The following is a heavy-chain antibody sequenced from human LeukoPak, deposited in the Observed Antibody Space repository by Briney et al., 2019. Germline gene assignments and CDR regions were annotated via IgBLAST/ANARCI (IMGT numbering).Heavy chain of an antibody. J-gene: IGHJ4*02. CDR3: ATASRSSGWYVFDY. CDR2: FDPEDGET. D-gene: IGHD6-19*01. CDR1: GYTLTELS. V-gene: IGHV1-24*01. Sequence: GASVKVSCKVSGYTLTELSMHWVRQAPGKGLEWMGGFDPEDGETIYAQKFQGRVTMTEDTSTDTAYMELSSLRSEDTAVYYCATASRSSGWYVFDYWGQGTLVTVSS.